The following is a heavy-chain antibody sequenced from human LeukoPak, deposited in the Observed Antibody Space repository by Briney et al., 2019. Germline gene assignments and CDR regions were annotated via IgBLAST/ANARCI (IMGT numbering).Heavy chain of an antibody. CDR3: ARDESPLITIFGVVNYPFDY. J-gene: IGHJ4*02. Sequence: GGSLRLSCAASGFTFSSYAMSWVRQAPGKGLEWVSAISGSGGSTYYADSVKGRFTISRDNAKNSLYLQMNSLRAEDTAVYYCARDESPLITIFGVVNYPFDYWGQGTLVTVSS. D-gene: IGHD3-3*01. V-gene: IGHV3-23*01. CDR2: ISGSGGST. CDR1: GFTFSSYA.